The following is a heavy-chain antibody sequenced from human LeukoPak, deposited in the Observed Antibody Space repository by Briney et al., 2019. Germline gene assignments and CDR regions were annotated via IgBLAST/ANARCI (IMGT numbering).Heavy chain of an antibody. Sequence: SVKVSCKASGGTFSSYAISWVRQAPGQGLEGMGRIIPILGIANYAQKFQGRVTITADKSTSTAYMELSSLRSEDTAVYYCARDPAYCSSTSCPREDYWGQGTLVTVSS. V-gene: IGHV1-69*04. CDR3: ARDPAYCSSTSCPREDY. CDR2: IIPILGIA. CDR1: GGTFSSYA. D-gene: IGHD2-2*01. J-gene: IGHJ4*02.